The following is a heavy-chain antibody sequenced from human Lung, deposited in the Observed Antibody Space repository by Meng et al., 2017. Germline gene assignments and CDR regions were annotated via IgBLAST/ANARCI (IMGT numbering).Heavy chain of an antibody. CDR1: VFTFCGYA. CDR3: AKDLGASSSYYFDY. Sequence: VQLLESGGGLVQPGGSLRLSCAASVFTFCGYAMTWVRQAPGKGLEWVSSVSGSDDIAYYGDSVKGRVTISRDNSKNTLYLQMNSLRAEDTAVYFCAKDLGASSSYYFDYWGQGTLVTVSS. V-gene: IGHV3-23*01. CDR2: VSGSDDIA. J-gene: IGHJ4*02. D-gene: IGHD6-6*01.